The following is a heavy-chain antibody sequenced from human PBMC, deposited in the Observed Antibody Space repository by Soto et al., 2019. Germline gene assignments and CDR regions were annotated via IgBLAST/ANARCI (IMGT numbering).Heavy chain of an antibody. CDR1: GGSISSGGYY. D-gene: IGHD2-15*01. J-gene: IGHJ3*02. Sequence: QVQLQESGPGLVKPSQTLSLTCTVSGGSISSGGYYWSWIRQHPGKGLEWIGYIYYSGSTYYNPSLMSRVTISVDTSKNQFSLKLSSVTAADTAVYYCARASPHIVVVVGRAFDIWGQGTMVTVSS. CDR3: ARASPHIVVVVGRAFDI. CDR2: IYYSGST. V-gene: IGHV4-31*03.